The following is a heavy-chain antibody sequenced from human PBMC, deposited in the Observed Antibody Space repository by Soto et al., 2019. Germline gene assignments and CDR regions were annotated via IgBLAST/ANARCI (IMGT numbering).Heavy chain of an antibody. Sequence: EVQLLESGGKLVQPGGSLRLSCAASGFTFRSYSMTWVRQAPGKGLEWVSSLRGSGANTYYADSVKGRFTISRDNSKNTLFLQMKCLRAEDTAVYYCAKARPTYHYDSSGYPLDSWGQGTLVTVSS. V-gene: IGHV3-23*01. J-gene: IGHJ4*02. CDR1: GFTFRSYS. CDR3: AKARPTYHYDSSGYPLDS. D-gene: IGHD3-22*01. CDR2: LRGSGANT.